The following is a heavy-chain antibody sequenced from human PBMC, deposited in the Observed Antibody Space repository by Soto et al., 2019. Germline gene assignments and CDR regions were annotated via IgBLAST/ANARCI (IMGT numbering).Heavy chain of an antibody. D-gene: IGHD3-10*01. CDR3: AKDRKVRGVIILRFYYGMDV. J-gene: IGHJ6*02. CDR1: GFTFSSYG. Sequence: GGSLRLSCAASGFTFSSYGMHWVRQAPGKGLEWVAVISYDGSNKYYADSVKGRFTISRDNSKNTLYLQMNSLGAEDTAVYYCAKDRKVRGVIILRFYYGMDVWGQGTTVTVSS. V-gene: IGHV3-30*18. CDR2: ISYDGSNK.